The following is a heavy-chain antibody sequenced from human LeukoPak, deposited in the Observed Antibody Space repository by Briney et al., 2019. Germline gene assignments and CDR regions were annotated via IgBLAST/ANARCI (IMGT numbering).Heavy chain of an antibody. J-gene: IGHJ5*02. D-gene: IGHD5-18*01. CDR2: INAGNGNT. CDR3: ARDGDVDTAMVTNWFDP. V-gene: IGHV1-3*01. CDR1: GYTFTSYA. Sequence: ASVKVSCKASGYTFTSYAMHWVRQAPGQRLEWMGWINAGNGNTKYSQKFQGRVTITRDTSASTAYMELSSLRSEGTAVYYCARDGDVDTAMVTNWFDPWGQGTLVTVSS.